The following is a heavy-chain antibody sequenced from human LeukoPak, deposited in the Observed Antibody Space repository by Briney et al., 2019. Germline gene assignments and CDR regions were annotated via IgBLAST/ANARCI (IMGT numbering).Heavy chain of an antibody. CDR2: IYYSGST. J-gene: IGHJ3*02. CDR1: GGSISSYY. D-gene: IGHD4-17*01. V-gene: IGHV4-59*01. Sequence: PSETLSLNCTVSGGSISSYYWSWIRQPPGKGLEWIGYIYYSGSTNYNPSLKSRVTISVDTSKNQFSLKLSSVTAADTAVYYCARVRGNDYGDYHDAFDIWGQGAMVTVSS. CDR3: ARVRGNDYGDYHDAFDI.